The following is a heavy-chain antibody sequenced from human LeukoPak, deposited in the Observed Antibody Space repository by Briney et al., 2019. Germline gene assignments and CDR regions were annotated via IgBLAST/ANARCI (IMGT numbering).Heavy chain of an antibody. Sequence: GGSLRLSCTASGFTFSNAWMSWVRQAPGKGLEWVGRVKSKTDGGTTDYAAPVKGRFTISRDDSKSTLYLRMNSLKTEDTAVYYCTTAGPHESFDCWGQGTLVTVSS. CDR3: TTAGPHESFDC. J-gene: IGHJ4*02. CDR2: VKSKTDGGTT. V-gene: IGHV3-15*01. CDR1: GFTFSNAW.